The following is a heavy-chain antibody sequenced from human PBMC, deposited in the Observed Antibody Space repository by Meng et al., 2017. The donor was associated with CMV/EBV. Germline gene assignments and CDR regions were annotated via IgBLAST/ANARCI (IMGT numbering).Heavy chain of an antibody. CDR3: ARNGGDRGAAAPWSIYYYYGMDV. Sequence: GESLKISCAASGFTFSSYEMNWVRQAPGKGLEWVSYISSSGSTIYYADSVKGRSTISRDNAKNSLYLQMNSLRAEDTAVYYCARNGGDRGAAAPWSIYYYYGMDVWGQGTTVTVSS. D-gene: IGHD6-13*01. CDR1: GFTFSSYE. V-gene: IGHV3-48*03. CDR2: ISSSGSTI. J-gene: IGHJ6*02.